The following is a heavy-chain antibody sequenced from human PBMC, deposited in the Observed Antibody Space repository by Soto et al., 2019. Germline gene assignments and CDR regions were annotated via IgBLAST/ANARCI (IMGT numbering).Heavy chain of an antibody. CDR3: ARAYY. CDR1: GFIFSSNW. CDR2: IKQDGSEI. Sequence: GGSLRLSCVASGFIFSSNWMSWVRQAPGKGPEWVASIKQDGSEIYYVDPVKSRFTISRDNAKNSLYLQMNSLRVEDTAVYYCARAYYWGQGTLVTVSS. J-gene: IGHJ4*02. V-gene: IGHV3-7*01.